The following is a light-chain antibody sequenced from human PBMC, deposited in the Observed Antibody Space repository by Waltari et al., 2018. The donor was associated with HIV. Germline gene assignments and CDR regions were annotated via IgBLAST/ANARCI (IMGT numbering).Light chain of an antibody. CDR3: QSYDSSLNAWGV. CDR2: RTN. J-gene: IGLJ2*01. V-gene: IGLV1-40*01. CDR1: SSNIGSDYD. Sequence: QSVLTQPPSVSGAPGQRVTISCTGSSSNIGSDYDFHWYQQLPGEAPNLLISRTNSRPSGGPGRFSVSKSGTSASLSISGLQPEDEADYYCQSYDSSLNAWGVFGGGTKLTVL.